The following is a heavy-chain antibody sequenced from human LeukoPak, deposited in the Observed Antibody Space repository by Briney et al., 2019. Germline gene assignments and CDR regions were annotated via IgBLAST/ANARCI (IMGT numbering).Heavy chain of an antibody. CDR2: IYYSGST. J-gene: IGHJ6*02. D-gene: IGHD5-12*01. CDR1: GGSISSYY. Sequence: SETLSLTCTVSGGSISSYYWSWIRQPPGGGLEWIGYIYYSGSTNYNHSLKRRVTISLDTSKSQFSLKLRSVSAADTAVYYCARSGLDSRYYFGMDVWGQGTTVTVSS. V-gene: IGHV4-59*01. CDR3: ARSGLDSRYYFGMDV.